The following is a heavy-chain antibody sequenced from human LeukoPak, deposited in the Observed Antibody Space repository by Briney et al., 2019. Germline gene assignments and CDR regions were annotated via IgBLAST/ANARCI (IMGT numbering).Heavy chain of an antibody. CDR3: ARDKYTIFGVVPY. D-gene: IGHD3-3*01. CDR2: INPNSGGT. CDR1: GYTFTGYY. V-gene: IGHV1-2*02. J-gene: IGHJ4*02. Sequence: ASVKVSCKASGYTFTGYYMHWVRQAPGQGLEWMGWINPNSGGTNYAQKFQGRVTMTRDTSISTAYMELSRLRSDDTAVYYCARDKYTIFGVVPYWGQGTLVTVSS.